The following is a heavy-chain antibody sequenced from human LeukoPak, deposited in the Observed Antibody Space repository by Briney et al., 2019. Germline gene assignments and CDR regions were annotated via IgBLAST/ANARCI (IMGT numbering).Heavy chain of an antibody. CDR2: ISGSGGRT. J-gene: IGHJ4*02. V-gene: IGHV3-53*01. Sequence: GGSLRLSCAASGFTVSSNYMSWVRQAPGRGLEWVSAISGSGGRTYYVDSVKGRFTISRDNSKNTLYLQMSSLRAEDTAVYYCAKDRGNTMVRGITAFDYWGQGTLVTVSS. CDR1: GFTVSSNY. CDR3: AKDRGNTMVRGITAFDY. D-gene: IGHD3-10*01.